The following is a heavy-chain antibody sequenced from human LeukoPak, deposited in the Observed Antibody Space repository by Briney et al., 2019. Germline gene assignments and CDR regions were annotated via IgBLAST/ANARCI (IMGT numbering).Heavy chain of an antibody. D-gene: IGHD6-13*01. CDR3: ARGSSSWYRGWFDP. V-gene: IGHV4-34*01. CDR2: INHSGST. Sequence: SETLSLTCAVYGGSFSGYYWSWIRQPPGKGLEGIGEINHSGSTNYNPSLKSRVTISVDTSKNQFSLKLSSVTAADTAVYYCARGSSSWYRGWFDPWGQGTLVTVSS. J-gene: IGHJ5*02. CDR1: GGSFSGYY.